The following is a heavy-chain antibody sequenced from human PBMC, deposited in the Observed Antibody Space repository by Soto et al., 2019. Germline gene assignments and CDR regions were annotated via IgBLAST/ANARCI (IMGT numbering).Heavy chain of an antibody. CDR2: IYYSGST. CDR1: GGSVSSGSYY. Sequence: QVQLQESGPGLVKPSETLSLTCTVSGGSVSSGSYYWSWIRQPPGKGLEWIGYIYYSGSTNYNPSLKSRVTISVDTSKNQFSLKLSSVTAADTAVYYCASAGVRGYYHYGMDVWGQGTTVTVSS. J-gene: IGHJ6*02. CDR3: ASAGVRGYYHYGMDV. D-gene: IGHD2-8*01. V-gene: IGHV4-61*01.